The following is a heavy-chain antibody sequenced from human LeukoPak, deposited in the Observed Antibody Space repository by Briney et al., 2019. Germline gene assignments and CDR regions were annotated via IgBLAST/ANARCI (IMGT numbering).Heavy chain of an antibody. Sequence: PSEILSLTCAVYGGSFTGYYWTWIRQPPGKGLEWIGEINRSGITNYDPSLKSRVTISVDTSKSQFSLKLNSVTAADTAVYYCARVGTTVTTRSYWYFDLWGRGTLVTVSS. CDR2: INRSGIT. V-gene: IGHV4-34*01. CDR1: GGSFTGYY. J-gene: IGHJ2*01. D-gene: IGHD4-17*01. CDR3: ARVGTTVTTRSYWYFDL.